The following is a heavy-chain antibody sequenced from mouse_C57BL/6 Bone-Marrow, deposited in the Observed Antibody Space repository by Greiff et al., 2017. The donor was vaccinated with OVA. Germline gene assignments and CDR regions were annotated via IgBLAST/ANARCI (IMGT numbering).Heavy chain of an antibody. J-gene: IGHJ2*01. CDR3: ARHDYYGSIFDY. D-gene: IGHD1-1*01. CDR1: GFTFSSYT. Sequence: ESGGGLVKPGGSLKLSCAASGFTFSSYTMSWVRQTPEKRLEWVATISGGGGNNYYPDSVKGRFTISRDNAKNTLYLQMSSLRSEDTALYYCARHDYYGSIFDYWGQGTTLTVSS. V-gene: IGHV5-9*01. CDR2: ISGGGGNN.